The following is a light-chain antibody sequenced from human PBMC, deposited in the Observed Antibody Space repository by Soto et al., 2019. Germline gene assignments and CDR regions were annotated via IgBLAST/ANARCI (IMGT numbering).Light chain of an antibody. CDR1: SSNIGSSY. CDR3: SAWDDSLSGRL. Sequence: QSVLTQPPSASGTPGQRVTISCSGSSSNIGSSYVYWYQQFPGTAPKLLIYKNNQRPSGVPDRFSGSKSGTSASLAISVLRSEDEADYYCSAWDDSLSGRLFGTGTKVTVL. V-gene: IGLV1-47*01. J-gene: IGLJ1*01. CDR2: KNN.